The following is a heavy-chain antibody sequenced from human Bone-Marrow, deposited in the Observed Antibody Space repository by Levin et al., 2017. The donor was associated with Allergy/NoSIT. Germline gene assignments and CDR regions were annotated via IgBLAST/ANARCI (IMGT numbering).Heavy chain of an antibody. Sequence: GGSLRLSCAASGFTFSGSAMHWVRQASGKGLKWVGRIRSKANSYATAYAASVKGRFTISRDDSKNTAYLQMNSLKTEDTAVYYCTRDPLYCSSTSCSPDYYYDDGMDGWGQGTTVTVSS. V-gene: IGHV3-73*01. J-gene: IGHJ6*02. CDR2: IRSKANSYAT. CDR3: TRDPLYCSSTSCSPDYYYDDGMDG. D-gene: IGHD2-2*01. CDR1: GFTFSGSA.